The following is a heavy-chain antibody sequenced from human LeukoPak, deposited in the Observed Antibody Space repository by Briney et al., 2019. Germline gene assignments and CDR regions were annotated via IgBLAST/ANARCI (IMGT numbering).Heavy chain of an antibody. J-gene: IGHJ4*02. CDR2: IYSGGST. CDR3: ASAPLLSGSYGY. V-gene: IGHV3-53*01. Sequence: GGSLRLSCAASGFTFSSNYMSWVRQAPGKGLEWVSVIYSGGSTYYSDSVKGRFTISRDNSKNTLYLQMNSLRAEDTAMYYCASAPLLSGSYGYWGQGTLVTVSS. D-gene: IGHD1-26*01. CDR1: GFTFSSNY.